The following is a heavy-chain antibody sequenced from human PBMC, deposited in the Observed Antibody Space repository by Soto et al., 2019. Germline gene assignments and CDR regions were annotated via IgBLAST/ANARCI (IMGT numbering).Heavy chain of an antibody. CDR2: VSSNSNNI. D-gene: IGHD6-19*01. CDR1: EFIFSGYR. V-gene: IGHV3-21*06. J-gene: IGHJ6*02. Sequence: GGALRLSCVASEFIFSGYRMHWVRQAPGKGLEGVSCVSSNSNNINYLDSVKGRFTISREHAKTSMYLQMNSLRAEDTGVYYCVRERKQWLTNRVYNYGLDVWGQGTTVTVSS. CDR3: VRERKQWLTNRVYNYGLDV.